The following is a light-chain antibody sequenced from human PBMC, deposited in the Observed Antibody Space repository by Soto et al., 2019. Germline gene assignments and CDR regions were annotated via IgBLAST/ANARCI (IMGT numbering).Light chain of an antibody. J-gene: IGKJ1*01. Sequence: DIQMTQSPSTLSASVGDTVTITCRASQTISRWLAWYQQKPGKAPRLLIYTASTLESGVPSRFSGSGSGTDFILTINTLQADDFATYYCLHTYSFPRTFGQGTKVDIK. V-gene: IGKV1-5*01. CDR1: QTISRW. CDR2: TAS. CDR3: LHTYSFPRT.